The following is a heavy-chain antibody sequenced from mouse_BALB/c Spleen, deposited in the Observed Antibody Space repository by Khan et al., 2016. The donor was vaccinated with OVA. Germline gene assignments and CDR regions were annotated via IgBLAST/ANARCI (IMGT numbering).Heavy chain of an antibody. V-gene: IGHV1-63*02. CDR3: ARPYYYGSSYATMDD. CDR2: IYPGSGNT. J-gene: IGHJ4*01. D-gene: IGHD1-1*01. Sequence: QVQLQQSGAELVRPGTSVKMSCKAAGYTFTKYWIGWVKQRPGHGLEWIGDIYPGSGNTNYNEKFKGKATLTADTSFSTAYMQLKSLTSGDSAVYYCARPYYYGSSYATMDDWGQGTSVTVSS. CDR1: GYTFTKYW.